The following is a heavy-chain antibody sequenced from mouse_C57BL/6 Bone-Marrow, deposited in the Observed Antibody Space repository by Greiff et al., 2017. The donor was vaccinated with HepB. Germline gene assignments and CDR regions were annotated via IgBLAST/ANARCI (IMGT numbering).Heavy chain of an antibody. Sequence: QVQLKQSGAELVKPGASVKLSCKASGYTFTEYTIHWVKQRSGQGLEWIGWFYPGSGSIKYNEKFKDKATLTADKSSSTVYMELSRLTSEDSAVYFCARHEAPYYDYERNWFAYWGQGTLVTVSA. J-gene: IGHJ3*01. D-gene: IGHD2-4*01. CDR2: FYPGSGSI. CDR1: GYTFTEYT. CDR3: ARHEAPYYDYERNWFAY. V-gene: IGHV1-62-2*01.